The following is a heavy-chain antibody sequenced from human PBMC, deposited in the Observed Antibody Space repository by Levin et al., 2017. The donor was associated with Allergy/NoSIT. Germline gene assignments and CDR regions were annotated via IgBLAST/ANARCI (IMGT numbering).Heavy chain of an antibody. J-gene: IGHJ6*02. V-gene: IGHV4-34*01. CDR1: GGSFSGYY. CDR3: ARVSPPSVPGYYYYGMDV. CDR2: INHSGST. Sequence: ESLKISCAVYGGSFSGYYWSWIRQPPGKGLEWIGEINHSGSTNYNPSLKSRVTISEDTSKNQFSLKLSSVTAADTAVYYCARVSPPSVPGYYYYGMDVWGQGTTVTVSS.